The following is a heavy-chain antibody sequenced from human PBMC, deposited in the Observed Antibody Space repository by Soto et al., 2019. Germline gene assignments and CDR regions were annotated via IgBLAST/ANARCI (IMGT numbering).Heavy chain of an antibody. CDR2: IYHSGST. CDR3: ASLGGYYLDLDY. V-gene: IGHV4-4*02. Sequence: PSETLSLTCAVSGGSISSSNWWRWVRQPPGKGLEWIGEIYHSGSTNYNPSLKSRVTISVDKSKNQFSLKLSSVTAAYTAVYYCASLGGYYLDLDYWGQGTLVTVSS. D-gene: IGHD3-22*01. J-gene: IGHJ4*02. CDR1: GGSISSSNW.